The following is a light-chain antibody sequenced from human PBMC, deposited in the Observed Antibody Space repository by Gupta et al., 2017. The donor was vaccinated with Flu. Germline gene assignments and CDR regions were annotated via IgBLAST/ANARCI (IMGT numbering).Light chain of an antibody. V-gene: IGLV1-51*01. J-gene: IGLJ1*01. CDR1: RSNIGSKF. CDR2: ASN. CDR3: GTCEHGRIWF. Sequence: QKVTISCSGARSNIGSKFVSWYQHLPGKAPKLLIYASNNRPSGIPDRFSDSKSDKSATLAIAGLQTGDEANYYCGTCEHGRIWFLGTGTNVTVL.